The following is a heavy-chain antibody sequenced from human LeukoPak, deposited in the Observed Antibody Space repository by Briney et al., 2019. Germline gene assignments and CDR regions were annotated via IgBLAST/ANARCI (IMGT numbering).Heavy chain of an antibody. CDR1: GFTFSSHL. CDR3: VSFYETN. D-gene: IGHD2-2*01. Sequence: GGPLRLSCAASGFTFSSHLMHWVRQAPGKGLVWVSHVNSDGSWTSHADSVKGRFTISKDNAKNTVYLQMNNLRTEDTAVYYCVSFYETNWGRGTLVTVSS. J-gene: IGHJ4*02. CDR2: VNSDGSWT. V-gene: IGHV3-74*01.